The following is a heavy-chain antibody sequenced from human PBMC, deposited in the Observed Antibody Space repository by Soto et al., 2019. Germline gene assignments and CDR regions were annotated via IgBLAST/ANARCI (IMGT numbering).Heavy chain of an antibody. V-gene: IGHV3-48*02. CDR1: GISFRDHS. J-gene: IGHJ4*01. CDR2: ISSSSKNI. CDR3: ARLPKGSVVTG. Sequence: GGSLRLSCVGTGISFRDHSMNWVRQPPGKGLQWISYISSSSKNIYYADSVKGRFTVSRDNAKNTLFLQMNRLRDDDSAIYYCARLPKGSVVTGWGQGSLVTVSS. D-gene: IGHD2-21*02.